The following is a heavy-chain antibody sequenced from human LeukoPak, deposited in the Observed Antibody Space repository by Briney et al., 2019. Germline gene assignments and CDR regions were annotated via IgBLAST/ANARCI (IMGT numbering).Heavy chain of an antibody. V-gene: IGHV3-23*01. J-gene: IGHJ4*02. D-gene: IGHD3-16*01. CDR2: ISGSGGST. Sequence: PGGSLRLSCAASGFTFRTYAMSWVRQALGKGLEWVSAISGSGGSTYYADSVKGRFTISRDNSKNTLYLQMNSLRAEDTAVYYCAKPSIMVTSPFDYWGQGTLVTVSS. CDR1: GFTFRTYA. CDR3: AKPSIMVTSPFDY.